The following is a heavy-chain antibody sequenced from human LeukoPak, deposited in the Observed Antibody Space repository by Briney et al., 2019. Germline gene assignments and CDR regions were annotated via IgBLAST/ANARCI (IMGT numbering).Heavy chain of an antibody. J-gene: IGHJ4*02. CDR1: GFTVSENY. V-gene: IGHV3-66*01. Sequence: PGGSLRLSCAASGFTVSENYMSWIRQAPGKGLEWVSLIYTGGTTYYADSVQDRFTISRDTSKNIVYLQMNSLRAEDTGVYYCAGADASTWHGAKYWGQGTLVTVSS. CDR3: AGADASTWHGAKY. CDR2: IYTGGTT. D-gene: IGHD6-13*01.